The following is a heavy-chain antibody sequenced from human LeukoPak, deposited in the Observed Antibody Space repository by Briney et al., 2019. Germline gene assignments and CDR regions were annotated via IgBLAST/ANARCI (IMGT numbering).Heavy chain of an antibody. D-gene: IGHD1-26*01. J-gene: IGHJ5*02. CDR2: VYRSGTT. V-gene: IGHV4-59*08. Sequence: SPSETLSLTCTVSGGSISTYHWTWIRQPPGNGLEWIGNVYRSGTTNYNPSLKSRVSISLDTSKNQFSLNLSSVTAADTAVYYCARLSGSYLQNWFDPWGQGTLVTVSS. CDR1: GGSISTYH. CDR3: ARLSGSYLQNWFDP.